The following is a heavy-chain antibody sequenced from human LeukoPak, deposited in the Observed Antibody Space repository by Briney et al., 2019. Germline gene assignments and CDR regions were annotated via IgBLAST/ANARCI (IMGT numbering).Heavy chain of an antibody. D-gene: IGHD3-22*01. J-gene: IGHJ4*02. CDR2: ISYDGSNK. CDR3: AKDVHASSGYYLDY. Sequence: PGGSLRLSCAASGFTFSSYAMHWVRQAPGKGLEWVAVISYDGSNKYYADSVKGRFTISRDNSKNTLYLQMNSLRAEDTAVYYCAKDVHASSGYYLDYWGQGTLVTVSS. CDR1: GFTFSSYA. V-gene: IGHV3-30*04.